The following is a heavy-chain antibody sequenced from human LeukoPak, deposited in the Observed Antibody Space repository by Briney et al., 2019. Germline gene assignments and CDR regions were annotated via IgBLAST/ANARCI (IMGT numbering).Heavy chain of an antibody. J-gene: IGHJ4*02. D-gene: IGHD2-2*03. Sequence: GGSLRLSCAASGFSFSSYAMSWVRQAPGKGLEWVSAISGSGGTSTYYADSVKGRFTISRDNSKNTLYLQMNSLRAEDTAVYYCAKDSHWILFDDWGQGTLVTVSS. CDR1: GFSFSSYA. CDR3: AKDSHWILFDD. V-gene: IGHV3-23*01. CDR2: ISGSGGTST.